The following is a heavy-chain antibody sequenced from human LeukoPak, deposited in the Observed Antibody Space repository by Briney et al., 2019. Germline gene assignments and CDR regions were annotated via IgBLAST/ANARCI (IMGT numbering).Heavy chain of an antibody. V-gene: IGHV1-18*01. CDR1: GYTFTSYG. CDR2: ISAYNGNT. CDR3: ARDPYYYDSSGLGYFDY. D-gene: IGHD3-22*01. J-gene: IGHJ4*02. Sequence: ASVKVSCKASGYTFTSYGISWVRQAPGQGLEWMGWISAYNGNTNYAQKLQGRVTMTTDTSTSTAYMELRSLRSDDTAVYYCARDPYYYDSSGLGYFDYWGQGTLVTVSS.